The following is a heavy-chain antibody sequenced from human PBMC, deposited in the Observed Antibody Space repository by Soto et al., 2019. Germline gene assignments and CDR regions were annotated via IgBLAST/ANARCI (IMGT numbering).Heavy chain of an antibody. Sequence: SVKVSVEASGSSFSSYAISWVRQAPGQGLEWMGGIIPIFGTANYRQKFQGRVTITADESTSTAYMELSSLRSEDTAVYFCARVYDSIGYYYGRYFDYWGQGTLVTLSS. CDR2: IIPIFGTA. V-gene: IGHV1-69*13. D-gene: IGHD3-22*01. CDR1: GSSFSSYA. CDR3: ARVYDSIGYYYGRYFDY. J-gene: IGHJ4*02.